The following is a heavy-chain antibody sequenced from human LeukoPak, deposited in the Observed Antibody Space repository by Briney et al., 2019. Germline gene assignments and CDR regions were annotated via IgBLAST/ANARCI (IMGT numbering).Heavy chain of an antibody. J-gene: IGHJ4*02. CDR1: GFTFSDYW. D-gene: IGHD2-15*01. Sequence: QPGGSLRLSCAASGFTFSDYWMHWVRQAPGKGLVWVSRINSDGSSTADADSVKGRFTISRDNAKNTLYLQMNSLRAEDTAIYYCARVGPYCSGGSCYDYWGQGTLVTVSS. V-gene: IGHV3-74*01. CDR2: INSDGSST. CDR3: ARVGPYCSGGSCYDY.